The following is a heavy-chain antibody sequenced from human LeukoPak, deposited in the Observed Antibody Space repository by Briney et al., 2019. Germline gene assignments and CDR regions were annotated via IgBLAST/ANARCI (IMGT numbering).Heavy chain of an antibody. J-gene: IGHJ6*02. CDR2: ISSSGRTT. V-gene: IGHV3-48*03. CDR3: ARDQTLYYDSSGYYYRYYGMDV. D-gene: IGHD3-22*01. Sequence: PGPSLTPSLSPSGFTLSSYEMNWVRQAPGEGLGWVSYISSSGRTTNYADSVKGRFTISRDNAKNSLYLQRDSLRAEDTAVYYCARDQTLYYDSSGYYYRYYGMDVWGQGTTVTVSS. CDR1: GFTLSSYE.